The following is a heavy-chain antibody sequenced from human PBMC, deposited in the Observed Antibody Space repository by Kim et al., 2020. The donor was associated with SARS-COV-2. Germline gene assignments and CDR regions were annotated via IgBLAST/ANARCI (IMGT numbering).Heavy chain of an antibody. CDR3: IKDLRAVGADF. V-gene: IGHV3-9*02. CDR1: GFTSDDYG. CDR2: IILNSTSV. J-gene: IGHJ6*02. D-gene: IGHD1-26*01. Sequence: GGSLRLSCAVSGFTSDDYGMHWVRQAPGKGLEWVSGIILNSTSVGHADSVKGRFIISRDNGKRSLYLQMNSLRTEDTALYYCIKDLRAVGADFWGQETMV.